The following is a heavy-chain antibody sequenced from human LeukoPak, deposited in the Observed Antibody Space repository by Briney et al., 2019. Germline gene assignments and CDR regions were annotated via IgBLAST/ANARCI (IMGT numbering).Heavy chain of an antibody. V-gene: IGHV3-23*01. CDR3: AKDGYYDSSAYYYVRYFDL. CDR1: GFTFRSYE. Sequence: TGGSLRLSCEDSGFTFRSYEMNWVRQAPGKGLEWVSAISGSGGSTYYADSVKGRFTISRDNSKNTLYLQMNSLRAEDTAVYYCAKDGYYDSSAYYYVRYFDLWGRGTLVTVSS. D-gene: IGHD3-22*01. J-gene: IGHJ2*01. CDR2: ISGSGGST.